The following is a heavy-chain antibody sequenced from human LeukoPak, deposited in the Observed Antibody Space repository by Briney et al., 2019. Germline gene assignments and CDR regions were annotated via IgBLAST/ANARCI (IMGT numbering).Heavy chain of an antibody. CDR1: GYTFTSYD. V-gene: IGHV1-18*01. CDR3: ARILGYCSSTSCYRPVDY. J-gene: IGHJ4*02. CDR2: ISAYNGNT. D-gene: IGHD2-2*02. Sequence: ASVKVSCKASGYTFTSYDISWVRQAPGQGLEWMGWISAYNGNTNYAQKLQGRVTMTTDTSTSTAYMELRSLRSDDTAVYYCARILGYCSSTSCYRPVDYWGQGTLVTVSS.